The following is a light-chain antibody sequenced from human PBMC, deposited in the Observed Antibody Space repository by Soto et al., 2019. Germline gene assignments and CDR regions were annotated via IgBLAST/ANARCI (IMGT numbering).Light chain of an antibody. CDR2: DVS. CDR3: NSYTTTDTYV. CDR1: SSDVGGYNY. Sequence: QSVLTQPASVSGSPGQSITISCTGTSSDVGGYNYVSWFQQYPGKAPKLMIYDVSTRPSGVSNRFSGSKSGNTASLTISGLQAEDEADYYCNSYTTTDTYVFGTGTKVTVL. J-gene: IGLJ1*01. V-gene: IGLV2-14*01.